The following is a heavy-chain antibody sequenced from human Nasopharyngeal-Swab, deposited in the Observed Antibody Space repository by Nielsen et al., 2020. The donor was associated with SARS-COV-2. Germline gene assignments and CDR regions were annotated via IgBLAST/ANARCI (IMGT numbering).Heavy chain of an antibody. CDR1: GFTFSSYS. J-gene: IGHJ4*02. CDR2: ISSSSSYI. CDR3: ARDLGTVGATSY. V-gene: IGHV3-21*04. D-gene: IGHD1-26*01. Sequence: GESLKISCAASGFTFSSYSMNWVRQAPGKGLEWVSSISSSSSYIYYADSVKGRFTISRDNAKNSLYLQMNSLRAEDTAVYYCARDLGTVGATSYWGQGTLVTVSS.